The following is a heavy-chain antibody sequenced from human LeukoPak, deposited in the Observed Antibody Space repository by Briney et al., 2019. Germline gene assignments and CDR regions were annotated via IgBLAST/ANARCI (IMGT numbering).Heavy chain of an antibody. V-gene: IGHV3-23*01. J-gene: IGHJ6*02. CDR3: AKVGYDILTGYPYGMDV. CDR2: ISGSGGST. D-gene: IGHD3-9*01. CDR1: AFTFSSYS. Sequence: GGSLRLSCAASAFTFSSYSMNWVRQAPGKGLEWVSAISGSGGSTYYADSVKGRFTISRDNSKNALYLQMNSLRAEDTAVYYCAKVGYDILTGYPYGMDVWGQGTTVTVSS.